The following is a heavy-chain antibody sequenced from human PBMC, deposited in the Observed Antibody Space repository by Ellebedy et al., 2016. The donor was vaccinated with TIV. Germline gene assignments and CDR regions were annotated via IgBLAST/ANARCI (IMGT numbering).Heavy chain of an antibody. CDR2: IWYDGSNK. D-gene: IGHD3-9*01. CDR1: GFTFSRYA. V-gene: IGHV3-33*08. CDR3: AREDDILTGQLDY. Sequence: GESLKISCAASGFTFSRYAMHGVRQAPGKGLEWVAVIWYDGSNKYYAATVKGRFTISRDNSKNTLYLQMNSLRAEDTSVYYGAREDDILTGQLDYWGQGTLVTVSS. J-gene: IGHJ4*02.